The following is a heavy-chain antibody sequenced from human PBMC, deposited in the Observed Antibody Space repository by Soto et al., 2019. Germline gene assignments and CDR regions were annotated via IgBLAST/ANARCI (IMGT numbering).Heavy chain of an antibody. CDR3: LRTSLVVAAATRSDY. Sequence: EVQLVESGGGLVQPGGDLRLSCAASGFTFSSYWMHWVRQAPGKGRVWVSRIISDGRSTSYAGSVKGRFTIPRDNAKNTLYLQMNSLRAEDTAVFYCLRTSLVVAAATRSDYWGQGTLVTVSS. CDR1: GFTFSSYW. V-gene: IGHV3-74*01. D-gene: IGHD2-15*01. CDR2: IISDGRST. J-gene: IGHJ4*02.